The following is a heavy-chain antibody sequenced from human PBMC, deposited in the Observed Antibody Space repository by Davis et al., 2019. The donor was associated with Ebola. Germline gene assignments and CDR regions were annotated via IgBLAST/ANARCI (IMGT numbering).Heavy chain of an antibody. D-gene: IGHD3-10*01. V-gene: IGHV4-61*01. CDR1: GGSISSGSYY. Sequence: SETLSLTCTVSGGSISSGSYYWSWIRQPPGKGLEWIGYIYYSGSTNYNPSLKSRVTISVDTSKNQFSLKLSSVTAADTAVYYCARGRGWMVRGAFDYWGQGTLVTVSS. J-gene: IGHJ4*02. CDR2: IYYSGST. CDR3: ARGRGWMVRGAFDY.